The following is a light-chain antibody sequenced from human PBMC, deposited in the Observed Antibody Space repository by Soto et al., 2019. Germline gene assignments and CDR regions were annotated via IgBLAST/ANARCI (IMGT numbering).Light chain of an antibody. J-gene: IGKJ1*01. CDR2: GAS. CDR3: QQYNNWPPWT. CDR1: QSVSSN. V-gene: IGKV3-15*01. Sequence: IVMTQSPATLSVSPGERATLSCRASQSVSSNLGWYQQKPGQAPRLLIFGASTRATGVPARFSGSGSGTEFTLTISSLQSEDFALYYCQQYNNWPPWTFGQGTKVEIK.